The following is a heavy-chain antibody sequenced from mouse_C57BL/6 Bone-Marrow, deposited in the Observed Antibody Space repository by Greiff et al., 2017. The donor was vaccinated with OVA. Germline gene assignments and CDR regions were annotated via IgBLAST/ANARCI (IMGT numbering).Heavy chain of an antibody. J-gene: IGHJ2*01. V-gene: IGHV5-9*01. CDR1: GFTFSSYT. D-gene: IGHD2-3*01. Sequence: EVKLVESGGGLVKPGGSLKLSCAASGFTFSSYTMSWVRQTPEKRLEWVATISGGGGNTYYPDSVKGRFTISRDNAKNTLYLQMSSLRSEDTALYYCVRWLLYYFDYWGQGTTLTVSS. CDR2: ISGGGGNT. CDR3: VRWLLYYFDY.